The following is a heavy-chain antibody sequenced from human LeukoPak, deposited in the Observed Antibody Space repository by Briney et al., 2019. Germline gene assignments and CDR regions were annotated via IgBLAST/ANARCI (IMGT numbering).Heavy chain of an antibody. V-gene: IGHV4-34*01. D-gene: IGHD6-25*01. CDR3: ARDRGAAAIDY. CDR2: INHSGRT. J-gene: IGHJ4*02. CDR1: GGSFSGYY. Sequence: SETLSLTCAVSGGSFSGYYWTWIRQPPGKGLEWIGEINHSGRTNYNPSLKSRVIISVDTSKNQFSLKVNSVTAADTAVYYCARDRGAAAIDYWGQGTLVTVSS.